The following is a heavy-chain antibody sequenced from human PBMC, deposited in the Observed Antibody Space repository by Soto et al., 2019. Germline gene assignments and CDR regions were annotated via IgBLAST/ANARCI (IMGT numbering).Heavy chain of an antibody. CDR3: AGWSNWNPLYYDGLDV. J-gene: IGHJ6*02. CDR2: IIPLHNTS. Sequence: QVRLLQSGAEVKKPGSSVKVSCKVSGGAFNNYALNWVRHGPGQGLEWLGGIIPLHNTSNYSLKFLGRVTVTADISSTTVYMELNSLTSDDTATYYCAGWSNWNPLYYDGLDVWGQGTTVTVSS. V-gene: IGHV1-69*06. CDR1: GGAFNNYA. D-gene: IGHD1-20*01.